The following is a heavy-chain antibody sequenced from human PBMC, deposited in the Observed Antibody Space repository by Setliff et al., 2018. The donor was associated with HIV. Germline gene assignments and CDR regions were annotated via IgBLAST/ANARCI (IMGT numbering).Heavy chain of an antibody. CDR1: GFTFSSYA. V-gene: IGHV3-23*01. D-gene: IGHD6-19*01. J-gene: IGHJ3*02. CDR3: AKDGSSSGWPEGAFDI. CDR2: ISGSGGST. Sequence: LRLSCAASGFTFSSYAMSWVRQAPGKGLEWVSAISGSGGSTYYADSVKGRFTISRDNSKNTLYLQMNSLRAEDTAVYYCAKDGSSSGWPEGAFDIWGQGTMVTVSS.